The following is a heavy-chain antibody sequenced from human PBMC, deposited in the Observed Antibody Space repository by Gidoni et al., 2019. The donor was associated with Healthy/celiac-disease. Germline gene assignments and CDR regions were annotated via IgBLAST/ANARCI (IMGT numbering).Heavy chain of an antibody. CDR2: IYYSGST. Sequence: QVQLQESGPGLVKPSETPSPTCTVSGRSIRSYYWSWIRQPPGKGLEWIGYIYYSGSTTYNPPVKSRVTISVDTSKNQFSLKLSSVTAADTAVYYCARVYGDYGGFPPPPWFDPWGQGTLVTVSS. CDR3: ARVYGDYGGFPPPPWFDP. V-gene: IGHV4-59*01. CDR1: GRSIRSYY. J-gene: IGHJ5*02. D-gene: IGHD4-17*01.